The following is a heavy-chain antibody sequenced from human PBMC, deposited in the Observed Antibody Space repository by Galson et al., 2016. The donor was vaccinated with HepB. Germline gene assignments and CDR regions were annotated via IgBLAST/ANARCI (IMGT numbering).Heavy chain of an antibody. CDR3: ARRDPRGGSAYFLDY. CDR2: IYPGDSDA. Sequence: QSGAEVKKPGESLKISCKGSGYTFAIYWIAWVRQMPGKGLEWMGIIYPGDSDARYSPSFQGQVTISADKSISTAYLQWSSLQASDSAMYYCARRDPRGGSAYFLDYWGQGILVTVSS. V-gene: IGHV5-51*01. CDR1: GYTFAIYW. D-gene: IGHD1-26*01. J-gene: IGHJ4*02.